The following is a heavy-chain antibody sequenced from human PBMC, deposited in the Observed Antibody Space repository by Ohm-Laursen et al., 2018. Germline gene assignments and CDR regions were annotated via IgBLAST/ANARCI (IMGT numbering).Heavy chain of an antibody. CDR3: ARNTYSGSYYWYFDL. V-gene: IGHV4-39*01. CDR2: IYYSGST. J-gene: IGHJ2*01. CDR1: GGSISSSSYY. D-gene: IGHD1-26*01. Sequence: SETLSLTCTVSGGSISSSSYYWGWIRQPPGKGLEWIGSIYYSGSTHYNPSLKSRVTVSVDTSKGQFSLKLRSVTAADTAVYYCARNTYSGSYYWYFDLWGRGTLVTVSS.